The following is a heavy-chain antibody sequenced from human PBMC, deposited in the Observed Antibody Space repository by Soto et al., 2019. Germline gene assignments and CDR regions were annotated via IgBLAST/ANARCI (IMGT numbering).Heavy chain of an antibody. J-gene: IGHJ4*02. D-gene: IGHD5-12*01. Sequence: QVQLVQSGAEVKKPGSSVKVSCKASRGTFSSYTISWVRQAPGQGLEWMGRIIPILGIANYAQKFQGRVTITADKSTSTAYMELSSLRSEDTAVYYCARVGGYEDFDYWGQGTLVTVSS. CDR1: RGTFSSYT. V-gene: IGHV1-69*02. CDR2: IIPILGIA. CDR3: ARVGGYEDFDY.